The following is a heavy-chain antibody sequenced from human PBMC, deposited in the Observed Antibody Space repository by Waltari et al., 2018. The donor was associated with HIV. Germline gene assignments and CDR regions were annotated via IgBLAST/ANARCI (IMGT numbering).Heavy chain of an antibody. CDR1: GYTFTSYA. D-gene: IGHD2-15*01. V-gene: IGHV1-3*01. Sequence: QVQLVQSGAEVKKPGASVKVSCKASGYTFTSYAMHWVRQAPGQRLEWMGWINAGNGNTKYSQKFQGRVTITRDTSASTAYMELSSLRSEDTAVYYCARETGYCSGGSCHYYYGMDVWGQGTTVTVSS. J-gene: IGHJ6*02. CDR2: INAGNGNT. CDR3: ARETGYCSGGSCHYYYGMDV.